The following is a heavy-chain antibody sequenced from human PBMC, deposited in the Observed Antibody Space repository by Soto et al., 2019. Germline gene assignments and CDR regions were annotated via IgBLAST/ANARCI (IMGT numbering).Heavy chain of an antibody. CDR3: ARSGDNYNLLDY. Sequence: GGSLRLSCAASGFTFSDYYMSWIRQAPGKGLEWLSYSSDSGTFTRYADSVKGRFSISRDNDKNSLYLQINSLRGEDTAIYYCARSGDNYNLLDYWGQGTPVTVSS. V-gene: IGHV3-11*06. J-gene: IGHJ4*02. CDR2: SSDSGTFT. D-gene: IGHD1-1*01. CDR1: GFTFSDYY.